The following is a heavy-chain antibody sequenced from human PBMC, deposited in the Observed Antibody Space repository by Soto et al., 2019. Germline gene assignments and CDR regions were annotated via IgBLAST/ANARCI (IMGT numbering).Heavy chain of an antibody. V-gene: IGHV2-5*01. D-gene: IGHD6-6*01. Sequence: QITLKESGPALVKPTQTLSLTCTFSGFSLTTTGAGVGWIRQPPGKALAWLAVIYWNDNKRYSPSLNNRLTITKYTSKNQVILTMTNLDPVDTATYFCAHRRTRYSSSNHWFDPWGQGTLVTVSS. CDR1: GFSLTTTGAG. J-gene: IGHJ5*02. CDR3: AHRRTRYSSSNHWFDP. CDR2: IYWNDNK.